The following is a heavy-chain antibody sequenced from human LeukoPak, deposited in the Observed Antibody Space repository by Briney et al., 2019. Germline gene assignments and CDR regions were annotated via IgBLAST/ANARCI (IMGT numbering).Heavy chain of an antibody. CDR3: AKSSSSYYDTSGYLDY. J-gene: IGHJ4*02. CDR2: ISSSGSYI. D-gene: IGHD3-22*01. CDR1: RFTFSSYS. Sequence: GGSLRLSCAASRFTFSSYSMNWVRQAPGKGLEWVSSISSSGSYIYYADSVKGRFTISRDNAKNSLYLQMNSLRAEDTAVYYCAKSSSSYYDTSGYLDYWGQGTLVTVSS. V-gene: IGHV3-21*01.